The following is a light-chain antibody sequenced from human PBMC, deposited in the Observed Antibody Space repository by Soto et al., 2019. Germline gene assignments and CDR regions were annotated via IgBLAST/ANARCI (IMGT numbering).Light chain of an antibody. CDR3: QQYGSSPWT. V-gene: IGKV3-20*01. CDR2: GAS. CDR1: QTIRSNY. Sequence: ETVLTQSPGTLSLSPGERATLSCRASQTIRSNYLAWYRQTPGQAPRLLIYGASNRATGIADRFSGSGSGTDFTLIISRPEPEDFALSYCQQYGSSPWTFGQGTKVEIK. J-gene: IGKJ1*01.